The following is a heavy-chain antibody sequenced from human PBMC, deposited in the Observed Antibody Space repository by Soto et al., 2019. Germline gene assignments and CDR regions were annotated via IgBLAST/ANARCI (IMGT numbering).Heavy chain of an antibody. V-gene: IGHV5-10-1*01. CDR3: ARIGGLLWFGELLGNNGDGMGV. J-gene: IGHJ6*02. CDR1: GYSFTSYW. CDR2: IDPSDSYT. D-gene: IGHD3-10*01. Sequence: GESLKISCKGSGYSFTSYWISWVRQMPGKGLEWMGRIDPSDSYTNYSPSFQGHVTISADKSISTAYLQWSSLKASDTAMYYCARIGGLLWFGELLGNNGDGMGVWGQGTTVTVSS.